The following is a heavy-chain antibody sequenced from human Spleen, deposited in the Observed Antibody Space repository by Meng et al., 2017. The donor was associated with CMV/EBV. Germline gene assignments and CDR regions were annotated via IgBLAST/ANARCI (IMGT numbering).Heavy chain of an antibody. V-gene: IGHV3-48*03. CDR2: ISSSGSTI. J-gene: IGHJ4*02. D-gene: IGHD6-6*01. CDR3: ARGNSRSSSSTSCGY. Sequence: GESLKISCAASGFTFSSYEMNWVRQAPGKGLEWVSYISSSGSTIYYADSVKGRFTISRDNARNSLDLQTNSLRVEDTAVYYCARGNSRSSSSTSCGYWGQGTLVTVSS. CDR1: GFTFSSYE.